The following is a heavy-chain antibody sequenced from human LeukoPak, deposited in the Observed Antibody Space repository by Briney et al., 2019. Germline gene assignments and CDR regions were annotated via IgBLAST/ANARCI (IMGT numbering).Heavy chain of an antibody. J-gene: IGHJ4*02. V-gene: IGHV1-18*01. CDR1: GYTFTSYG. CDR2: ISAYNGNT. Sequence: ASVKVSRKASGYTFTSYGISWVRQAPGQGLERMGWISAYNGNTNYAQKLQGRVTMTTDTSTSTAYMELRSLRSDDTAVYYCARDLRGYSSSWYLPFDYWGQGTLVTVSS. CDR3: ARDLRGYSSSWYLPFDY. D-gene: IGHD6-13*01.